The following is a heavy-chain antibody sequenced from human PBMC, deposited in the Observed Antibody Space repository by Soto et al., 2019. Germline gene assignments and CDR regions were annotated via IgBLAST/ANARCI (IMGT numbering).Heavy chain of an antibody. CDR3: PRTYLYATSGYLRPADTFDI. CDR1: GYSISSGYY. V-gene: IGHV4-38-2*01. J-gene: IGHJ3*02. Sequence: PSETLSLTCAVSGYSISSGYYWGWIRQPPGKGLEWIGSIYHSGSTYYNPSLKSRVTISVDTSKNQFSLKLSSVTAADTAVYYCPRTYLYATSGYLRPADTFDIWGHGTMVTVSS. D-gene: IGHD3-22*01. CDR2: IYHSGST.